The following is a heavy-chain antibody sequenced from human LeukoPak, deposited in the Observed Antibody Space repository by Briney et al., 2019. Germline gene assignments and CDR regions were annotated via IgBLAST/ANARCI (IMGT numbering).Heavy chain of an antibody. CDR1: GGSISSGGYY. CDR2: VYSSGST. J-gene: IGHJ4*01. Sequence: PSQTLSLTCTVSGGSISSGGYYWSWIRQPAGKGLEWIGRVYSSGSTDYNPSLQSRVTMSLDTSKNQFSLKVNSVTATDTAMYYCARDQQLAYCGDDCFSANWGQGTLVTVSS. CDR3: ARDQQLAYCGDDCFSAN. V-gene: IGHV4-61*02. D-gene: IGHD2-21*02.